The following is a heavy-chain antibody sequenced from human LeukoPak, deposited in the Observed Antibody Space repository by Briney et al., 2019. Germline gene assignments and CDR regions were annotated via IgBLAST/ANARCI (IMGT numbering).Heavy chain of an antibody. CDR3: AKIIASATTY. CDR2: LSGSANT. D-gene: IGHD6-13*01. Sequence: GGSLRLSCAASGFTFSTYAMTWVRQAPGNGLEWVSSLSGSANTYYAASVKGRFTISRDNSKNTLYLQMSSLRVDDTALYYCAKIIASATTYWGQGTLVSVSS. V-gene: IGHV3-23*01. J-gene: IGHJ4*02. CDR1: GFTFSTYA.